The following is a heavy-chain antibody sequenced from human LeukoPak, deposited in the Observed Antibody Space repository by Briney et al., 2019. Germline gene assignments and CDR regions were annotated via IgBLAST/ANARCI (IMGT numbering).Heavy chain of an antibody. CDR3: ARRDWVSGAVRAFDI. D-gene: IGHD3-3*01. V-gene: IGHV3-11*04. CDR2: ISNDSVDK. CDR1: GFAFSDYY. J-gene: IGHJ3*02. Sequence: GGSLRLSCVGSGFAFSDYYMSWIRQVPGKGLEWVSYISNDSVDKYYVDSVRGRFTISRDNAKKSMYLQMSGLRVEDTAVYYCARRDWVSGAVRAFDIWGQGTMVTVSS.